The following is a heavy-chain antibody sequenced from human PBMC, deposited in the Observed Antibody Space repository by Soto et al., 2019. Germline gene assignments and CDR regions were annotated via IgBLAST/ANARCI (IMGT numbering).Heavy chain of an antibody. Sequence: EVQLVESGGGLVQPGGSLRLSCAASGITVTNCFMTWVRQAPGKGLEWVSVISSAGGTYYADSVKGRFTISRDNYRNTLYLQMNTLRAEHTAVYYCARDELGGAYDFWHGGQGTLVTVSS. D-gene: IGHD3-3*01. V-gene: IGHV3-66*01. CDR3: ARDELGGAYDFWH. CDR1: GITVTNCF. J-gene: IGHJ4*02. CDR2: ISSAGGT.